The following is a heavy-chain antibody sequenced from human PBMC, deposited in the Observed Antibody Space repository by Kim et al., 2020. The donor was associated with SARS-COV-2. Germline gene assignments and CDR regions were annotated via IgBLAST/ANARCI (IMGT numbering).Heavy chain of an antibody. CDR2: ISYDGSNK. Sequence: GGSLRLSCAASGFTFSSYAMHWVRQAPGKGLEWVAVISYDGSNKYYADSVKGRFTISRDNSKNTLYLQMNSLRAEDTAVYYCARDKVAAAIRDYYYYGMDVWGQGTTVTVSS. V-gene: IGHV3-30-3*01. CDR1: GFTFSSYA. CDR3: ARDKVAAAIRDYYYYGMDV. J-gene: IGHJ6*02. D-gene: IGHD2-2*02.